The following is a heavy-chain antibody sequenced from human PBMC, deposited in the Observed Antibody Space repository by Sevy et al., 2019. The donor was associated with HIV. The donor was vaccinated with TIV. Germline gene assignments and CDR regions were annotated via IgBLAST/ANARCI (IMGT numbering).Heavy chain of an antibody. D-gene: IGHD1-26*01. Sequence: LREILSLTCTVSGGSITSLYWNWIRQPPGKGLEWIANIYYNGHINYNPSLKSRVTLSLDTSKNQFSLRLSSVTAADTAMYYCAGENAWGRGYSWGQGTLVTVSS. CDR1: GGSITSLY. V-gene: IGHV4-59*08. CDR2: IYYNGHI. CDR3: AGENAWGRGYS. J-gene: IGHJ4*02.